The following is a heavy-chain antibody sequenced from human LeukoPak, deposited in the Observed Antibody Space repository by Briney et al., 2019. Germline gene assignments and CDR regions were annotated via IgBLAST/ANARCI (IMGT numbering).Heavy chain of an antibody. J-gene: IGHJ4*02. Sequence: SETLSLTCTVSGGSISSYYWSWIRQPPGKGLEWIGYIYYSGSTNYNPSLKSRVTISVDTSKNQFSLKLSSVTAADTAVYYCARGQWELLLGYFDYWGQGTLVTVSS. CDR2: IYYSGST. CDR3: ARGQWELLLGYFDY. V-gene: IGHV4-59*01. CDR1: GGSISSYY. D-gene: IGHD1-26*01.